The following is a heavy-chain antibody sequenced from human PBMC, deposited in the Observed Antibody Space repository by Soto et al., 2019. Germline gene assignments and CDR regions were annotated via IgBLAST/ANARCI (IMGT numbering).Heavy chain of an antibody. CDR1: GGSLKSGGYY. CDR2: IYYTGRT. Sequence: SETLSLTCTVSGGSLKSGGYYWSWIRQHPGRGLEWIGYIYYTGRTYYNPSLESRVTFSVDISKNQFSLKLSSVTAVDTALYYCARDVTSNHNCFDLWSHGSLVTVSS. V-gene: IGHV4-31*02. J-gene: IGHJ5*02. CDR3: ARDVTSNHNCFDL. D-gene: IGHD2-2*01.